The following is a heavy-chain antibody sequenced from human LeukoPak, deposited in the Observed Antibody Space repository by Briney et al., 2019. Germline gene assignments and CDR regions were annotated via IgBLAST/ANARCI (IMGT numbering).Heavy chain of an antibody. CDR2: MNPNSGNT. V-gene: IGHV1-8*01. D-gene: IGHD3-22*01. Sequence: ASVKVSCKASGYTFTSYDINWVRQATGQGLEWMGWMNPNSGNTGYAQKFQGRVTMTRNTSISTAYMELSSLRSEDTAVYYCARPHTYYYDSSGYYPGGDDAFDIWGQGTMVTVSS. CDR1: GYTFTSYD. J-gene: IGHJ3*02. CDR3: ARPHTYYYDSSGYYPGGDDAFDI.